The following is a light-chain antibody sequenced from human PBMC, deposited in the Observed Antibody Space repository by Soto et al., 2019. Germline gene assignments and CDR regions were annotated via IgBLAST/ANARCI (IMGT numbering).Light chain of an antibody. CDR1: SGDVGGYNF. J-gene: IGLJ2*01. Sequence: QSALTQPPSASGSPGQSVTIPCTGTSGDVGGYNFVSWYQQHPGKAPKVLIYEVSQRPSGVPDRFAGSKSGNTASLTVPGLQAEDEADYYCSSYGGSDNAVVFGGGTKVTVL. CDR3: SSYGGSDNAVV. V-gene: IGLV2-8*01. CDR2: EVS.